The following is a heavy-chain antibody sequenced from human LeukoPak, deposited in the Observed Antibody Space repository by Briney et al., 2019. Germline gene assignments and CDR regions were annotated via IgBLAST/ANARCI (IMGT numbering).Heavy chain of an antibody. D-gene: IGHD3-10*01. CDR1: GFTVSSNY. Sequence: GGSLRLSCAASGFTVSSNYMSWVRQAPGKGLEWVSVIYSGGSTYYADSVKGRFTISRDNSKNTLYLQMNSLRAEDTAVYYCARENMVRGVIAAFDIWGQGTMVTVSS. CDR2: IYSGGST. J-gene: IGHJ3*02. CDR3: ARENMVRGVIAAFDI. V-gene: IGHV3-66*01.